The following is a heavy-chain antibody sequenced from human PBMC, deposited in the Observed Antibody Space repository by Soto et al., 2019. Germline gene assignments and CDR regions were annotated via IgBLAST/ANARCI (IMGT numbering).Heavy chain of an antibody. CDR2: IYYSGST. CDR3: SRPALGSDGYFHL. V-gene: IGHV4-31*01. CDR1: GGSISSGGYY. Sequence: QVQLQESGPGLVKPSQTLSLTCTVSGGSISSGGYYWSLIRQHPGKGLEWIGYIYYSGSTYYNPSLNSQVTVSLDTSKIQVSLMPSSVTAASPALYYLSRPALGSDGYFHLWGRGTLVTVSS. J-gene: IGHJ2*01. D-gene: IGHD3-16*01.